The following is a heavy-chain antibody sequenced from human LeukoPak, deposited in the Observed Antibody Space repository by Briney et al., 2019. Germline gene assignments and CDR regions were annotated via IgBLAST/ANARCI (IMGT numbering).Heavy chain of an antibody. CDR1: GFTFSSYG. CDR2: IWYDGSNK. V-gene: IGHV3-30*02. D-gene: IGHD2-15*01. Sequence: GGSLRLSCAASGFTFSSYGMHWVRQAPGKGLEWVAVIWYDGSNKYYADSVKGRFTISRDNSKNTLYLQMNSLRAEDTAVYYCEGFSSAFDIWGQGTMVTVSS. J-gene: IGHJ3*02. CDR3: EGFSSAFDI.